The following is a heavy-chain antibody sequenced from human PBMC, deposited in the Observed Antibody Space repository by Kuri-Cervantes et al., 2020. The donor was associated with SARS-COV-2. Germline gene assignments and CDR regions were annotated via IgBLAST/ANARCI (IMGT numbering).Heavy chain of an antibody. V-gene: IGHV3-66*03. CDR1: GFTVSSNY. D-gene: IGHD3-22*01. Sequence: GGSLRLSCAASGFTVSSNYMSWVRQAPGKGLEWVSVIYSCGSTYYADSVKGRFTISRDNSKNTLYLQMSSLRAEDTAVYYCVKFDLYYYDSPMRDAFDIWGQGTMVTVSS. CDR2: IYSCGST. CDR3: VKFDLYYYDSPMRDAFDI. J-gene: IGHJ3*02.